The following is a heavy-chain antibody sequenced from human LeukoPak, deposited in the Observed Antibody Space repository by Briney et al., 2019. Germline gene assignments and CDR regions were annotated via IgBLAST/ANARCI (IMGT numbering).Heavy chain of an antibody. CDR3: TRDLMDYDVSTGLHHYYMDV. V-gene: IGHV3-74*01. Sequence: VGSLRLSCVASGFTFSSYWMHTGRQDPRKRLVCVSRINGDGRNINYADSVRGRFTISRDNAKNTLYLQMNTLRVEDTAVYYCTRDLMDYDVSTGLHHYYMDVWGQGTTVTVSS. CDR2: INGDGRNI. CDR1: GFTFSSYW. D-gene: IGHD3-9*01. J-gene: IGHJ6*02.